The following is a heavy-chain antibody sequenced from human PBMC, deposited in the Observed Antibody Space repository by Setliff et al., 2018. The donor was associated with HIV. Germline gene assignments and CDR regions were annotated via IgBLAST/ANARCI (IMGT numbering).Heavy chain of an antibody. D-gene: IGHD6-6*01. V-gene: IGHV5-51*01. CDR1: GYSFTNYW. CDR3: ARHRVEISLLVVQDPGAFDT. CDR2: IYPDDSHN. J-gene: IGHJ3*02. Sequence: PGESLKPSWKGCGYSFTNYWIGRVRQMPGEGLVWVGIIYPDDSHNSYRPSFQGHVTNPADRSISTAYLQWSSLKASYTAIYYCARHRVEISLLVVQDPGAFDTWGQGTMVTVSS.